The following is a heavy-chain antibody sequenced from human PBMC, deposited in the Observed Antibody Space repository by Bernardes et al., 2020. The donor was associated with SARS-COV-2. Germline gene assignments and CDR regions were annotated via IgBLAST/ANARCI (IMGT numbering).Heavy chain of an antibody. Sequence: SLRLSCATSGFTFKSYCMSWIRQAPGKGLEWVASIGTSGTIFQADAFKGRFTISRDDGHNSLFLQMNTLRVEDTAVYYCVRDFDVVVMPARRPFLYWGQGTLVTVSS. CDR3: VRDFDVVVMPARRPFLY. J-gene: IGHJ4*02. D-gene: IGHD2-21*01. CDR2: IGTSGTI. V-gene: IGHV3-11*04. CDR1: GFTFKSYC.